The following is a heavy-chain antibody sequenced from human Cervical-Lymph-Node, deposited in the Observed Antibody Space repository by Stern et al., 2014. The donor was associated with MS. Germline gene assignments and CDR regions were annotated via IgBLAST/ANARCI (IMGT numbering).Heavy chain of an antibody. CDR2: IYVRGHT. CDR1: GVSITSSSFY. CDR3: ARQAGYYDNSAYYNY. D-gene: IGHD3-22*01. J-gene: IGHJ4*02. Sequence: QLQLQESGPGLVKPSQTLSLTCTVSGVSITSSSFYWTWIRQPAGQGLEWIGRIYVRGHTNYNPSSKGRVTMSLDASKNQFSLELTSVTADDTAVYYCARQAGYYDNSAYYNYWGQGTLVTVPS. V-gene: IGHV4-61*02.